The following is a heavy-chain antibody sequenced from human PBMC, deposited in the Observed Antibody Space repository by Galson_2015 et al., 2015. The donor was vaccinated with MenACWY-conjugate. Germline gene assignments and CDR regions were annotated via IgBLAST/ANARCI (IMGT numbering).Heavy chain of an antibody. CDR3: ARLGGNYRPTPHFDY. CDR1: GFTFSTYW. D-gene: IGHD1-26*01. Sequence: SLRLSCAASGFTFSTYWMHWVRQAPGKGLVWVSRINSDGRSTSYADSVKGRFTISRDNAKNTLYLQMNSLRAEDTAVYYCARLGGNYRPTPHFDYRGQGTLVTVSS. CDR2: INSDGRST. V-gene: IGHV3-74*01. J-gene: IGHJ4*02.